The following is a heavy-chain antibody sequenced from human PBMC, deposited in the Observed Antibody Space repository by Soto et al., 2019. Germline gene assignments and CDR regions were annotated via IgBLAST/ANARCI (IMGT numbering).Heavy chain of an antibody. V-gene: IGHV3-23*01. J-gene: IGHJ6*03. CDR3: ARRRGIWFGELGGMDV. D-gene: IGHD3-10*01. CDR1: GFTFSSYA. CDR2: ISGSGGST. Sequence: GGSLRLSCAASGFTFSSYAMSWVRQAPGKGLEWVSAISGSGGSTYYADSVKGRFTISRDNSKNTLYLQMNSLRAEDTAVYYCARRRGIWFGELGGMDVWGKGTTVTVSS.